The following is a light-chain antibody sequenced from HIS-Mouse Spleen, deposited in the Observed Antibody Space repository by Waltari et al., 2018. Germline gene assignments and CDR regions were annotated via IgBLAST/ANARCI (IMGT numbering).Light chain of an antibody. CDR2: EGS. CDR1: SSDVGGYNL. CDR3: CSYAGSSTWV. Sequence: QSALTQPASVSGSPGQSITIPCPGTSSDVGGYNLFPWYQQHPGKAPKLMIYEGSKRPSGVSNRFSGSKSGNTASLTISGLQAEDEADYYCCSYAGSSTWVFGGGTKLTVL. V-gene: IGLV2-23*01. J-gene: IGLJ3*02.